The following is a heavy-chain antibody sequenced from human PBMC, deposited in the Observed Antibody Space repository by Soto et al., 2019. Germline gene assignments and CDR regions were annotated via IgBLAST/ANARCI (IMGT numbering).Heavy chain of an antibody. CDR3: AKAIYDTGVDDY. V-gene: IGHV3-30*18. CDR1: GFSFKSYG. CDR2: ISNDGSNR. J-gene: IGHJ4*02. D-gene: IGHD7-27*01. Sequence: QVQVVESGGGVVQPGTSLRLSCVASGFSFKSYGMHWVHQAPGKGLEWVALISNDGSNRYYEDSVKGGFTVSRDNSKNTVSLQMNSLRPEDTALYYCAKAIYDTGVDDYWGQGTHVIVSS.